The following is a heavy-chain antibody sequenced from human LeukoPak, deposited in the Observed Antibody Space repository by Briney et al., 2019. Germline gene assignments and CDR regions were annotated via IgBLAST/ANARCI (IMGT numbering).Heavy chain of an antibody. Sequence: PSETLSLTCTVSGAPITSYYWSWIRQPAGKGLEWIGRIYASGSTTYNPSLKSRVTMAVDTSKTQFSLKLSSVTAADTAVYYCARDSGTTGEVKFDPWGQGTLVTVSS. CDR1: GAPITSYY. D-gene: IGHD3-10*01. J-gene: IGHJ5*02. CDR2: IYASGST. V-gene: IGHV4-4*07. CDR3: ARDSGTTGEVKFDP.